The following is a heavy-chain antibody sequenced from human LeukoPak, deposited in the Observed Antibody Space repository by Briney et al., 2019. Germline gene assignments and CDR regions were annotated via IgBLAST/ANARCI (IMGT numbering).Heavy chain of an antibody. CDR2: ISAYNGNT. J-gene: IGHJ4*02. D-gene: IGHD3-22*01. CDR1: GYTFTSYG. CDR3: ARVRYYDSSGYPPGDY. V-gene: IGHV1-18*01. Sequence: ASVKVSCKASGYTFTSYGISWVRQAPGQGLEWMGWISAYNGNTNYAQKLQGRVTMTTDTSTSAAYMELRSLRSDDTAVYYCARVRYYDSSGYPPGDYWGQGTLVTVSS.